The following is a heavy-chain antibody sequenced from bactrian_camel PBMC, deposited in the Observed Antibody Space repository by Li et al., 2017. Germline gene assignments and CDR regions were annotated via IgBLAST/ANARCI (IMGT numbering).Heavy chain of an antibody. CDR3: AAFSIPSLWC. J-gene: IGHJ4*01. CDR1: GFNFSSSD. Sequence: HVQLVESGGGSVQAGGSLRLSCTASGFNFSSSDVGWYRQAPGNECESVSRFSRDGTTHYADSVKGRFTISQENAENTMYLQMNSLKPEDTAVYYCAAFSIPSLWCGGQGTQVTV. CDR2: FSRDGTT. V-gene: IGHV3S63*01. D-gene: IGHD7*01.